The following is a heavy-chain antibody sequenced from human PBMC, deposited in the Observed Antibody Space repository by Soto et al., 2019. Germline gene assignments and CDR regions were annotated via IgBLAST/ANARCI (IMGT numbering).Heavy chain of an antibody. CDR1: GFTFSSYA. J-gene: IGHJ4*02. Sequence: EVQLLESGGGLVQPGGSLRLSCAASGFTFSSYAMSRVRQAPGKGLEWVSAISVSGGSTYYADSVKVRFTICRDNSKNTLYLQMNSLRAEDTAVYYCAKGDCSGGSCYCDYWGQGTLVTVSS. CDR3: AKGDCSGGSCYCDY. CDR2: ISVSGGST. V-gene: IGHV3-23*01. D-gene: IGHD2-15*01.